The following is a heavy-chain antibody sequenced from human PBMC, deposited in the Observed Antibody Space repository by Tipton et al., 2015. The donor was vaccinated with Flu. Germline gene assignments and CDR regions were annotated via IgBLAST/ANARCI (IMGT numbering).Heavy chain of an antibody. CDR1: GYSISSGYY. CDR2: IYHSGST. Sequence: TLSLTCAVSGYSISSGYYWGWIRQPPGKGLEWIGSIYHSGSTYYNPSLKSRVTISVDTSKNQFSLKLSSVTAADTAVYYCARVDWLSFDYWGQGTLVTVSS. J-gene: IGHJ4*02. V-gene: IGHV4-38-2*01. CDR3: ARVDWLSFDY. D-gene: IGHD3/OR15-3a*01.